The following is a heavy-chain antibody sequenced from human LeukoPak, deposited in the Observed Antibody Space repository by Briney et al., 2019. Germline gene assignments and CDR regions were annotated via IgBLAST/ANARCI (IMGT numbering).Heavy chain of an antibody. CDR2: ISSSGSTI. Sequence: GGSLRLSCAASGFTFSSYEMNWVRQAPGKGLEWVSYISSSGSTIYYADSVQGRFTISRDNAQNSLYLQMSSLRAEDTAVYYCARNVYNFDYWGQGTLDTVSS. CDR3: ARNVYNFDY. CDR1: GFTFSSYE. J-gene: IGHJ4*02. V-gene: IGHV3-48*03. D-gene: IGHD3-10*02.